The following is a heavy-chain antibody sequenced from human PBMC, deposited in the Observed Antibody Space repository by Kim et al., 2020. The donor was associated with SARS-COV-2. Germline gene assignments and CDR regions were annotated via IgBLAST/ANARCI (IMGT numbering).Heavy chain of an antibody. CDR2: ISAYNGNT. CDR3: ARDGAAAAGAYYYYGMDV. J-gene: IGHJ6*02. V-gene: IGHV1-18*01. Sequence: ASVKVSCKASGYTFTSYGISWMRQAPGQGLEWMGWISAYNGNTNYAQKLQGRVTMTTDTSTSTAYMELRSLRSDDTAVYYCARDGAAAAGAYYYYGMDVWGQGTTVTVSS. D-gene: IGHD6-13*01. CDR1: GYTFTSYG.